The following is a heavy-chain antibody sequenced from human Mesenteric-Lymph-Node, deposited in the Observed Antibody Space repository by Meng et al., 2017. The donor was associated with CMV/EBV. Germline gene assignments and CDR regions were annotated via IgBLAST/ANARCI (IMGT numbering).Heavy chain of an antibody. D-gene: IGHD2-2*01. V-gene: IGHV1-2*02. CDR1: GYTFTGYY. Sequence: ASVKVSCKASGYTFTGYYMHWVRQAPGQGLEWMGWINPNSGGTNYAQKFQGRVTITTDESTSAAYMELSSLRSEDTAVYYCARGIVVVPAARDYYYYYGMDVWGQGTTVTSP. CDR3: ARGIVVVPAARDYYYYYGMDV. CDR2: INPNSGGT. J-gene: IGHJ6*02.